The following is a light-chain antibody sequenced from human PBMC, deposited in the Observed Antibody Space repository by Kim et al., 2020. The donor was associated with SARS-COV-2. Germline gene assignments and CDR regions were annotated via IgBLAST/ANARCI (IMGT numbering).Light chain of an antibody. Sequence: QSVLTQPPSASGTPGQRVTISCSGRTSNLGPYSLNWYQQLPGTAPKLLIYSNSLRPSGVPDRFSGSKSGTSASLAISGLQSDDEAVYYCAAWVQILNACVFGGGTQLTVL. CDR1: TSNLGPYS. CDR3: AAWVQILNACV. V-gene: IGLV1-44*01. J-gene: IGLJ2*01. CDR2: SNS.